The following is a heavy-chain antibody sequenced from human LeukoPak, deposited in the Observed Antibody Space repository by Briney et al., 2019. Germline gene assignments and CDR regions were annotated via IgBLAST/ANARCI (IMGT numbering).Heavy chain of an antibody. Sequence: GGSLRLSCAASGFTFSSYAMSWVRQAPGKGLEWVSFISSSSSYIYYADSVKGRFTISRDNAKNSLYLQMNSLRAEDTAVYYCARGTMFPYYFDYWGQGTLVTVSS. CDR3: ARGTMFPYYFDY. V-gene: IGHV3-21*01. J-gene: IGHJ4*02. CDR1: GFTFSSYA. D-gene: IGHD3-10*02. CDR2: ISSSSSYI.